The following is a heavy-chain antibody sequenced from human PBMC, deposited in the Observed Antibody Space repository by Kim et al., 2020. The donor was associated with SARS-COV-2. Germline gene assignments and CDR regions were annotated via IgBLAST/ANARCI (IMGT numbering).Heavy chain of an antibody. CDR1: GFTFSNAW. V-gene: IGHV3-15*01. J-gene: IGHJ1*01. Sequence: GGSLRLSCAASGFTFSNAWMSWVRQAPGKGLEWVGRIKSKTDGGTTDYAAPVKGRFTISRDDSKNTLYLQMNSLKTEDTAVYYCTTEAAAGVAAAGIRSGPCEYFQHWGQGTLVTVSS. D-gene: IGHD6-13*01. CDR3: TTEAAAGVAAAGIRSGPCEYFQH. CDR2: IKSKTDGGTT.